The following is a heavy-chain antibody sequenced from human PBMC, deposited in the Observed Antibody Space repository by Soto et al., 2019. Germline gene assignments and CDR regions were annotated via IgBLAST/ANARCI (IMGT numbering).Heavy chain of an antibody. CDR2: IYYSGST. J-gene: IGHJ4*02. V-gene: IGHV4-59*08. Sequence: QVQLQEAGPGLVRPSETLSLTCTVSGASISSYYWSWLRQPPGKGLEWIGYIYYSGSTNYNPSLKSRVTISLDTSKKQSSLKLSSMTAADTAVYYCASRPTSGSSSPFDYWGQGTLVTVSS. D-gene: IGHD6-6*01. CDR3: ASRPTSGSSSPFDY. CDR1: GASISSYY.